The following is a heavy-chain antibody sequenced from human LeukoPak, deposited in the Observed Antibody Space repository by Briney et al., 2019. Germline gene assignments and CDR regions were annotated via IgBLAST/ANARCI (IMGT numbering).Heavy chain of an antibody. V-gene: IGHV1-69*13. CDR1: GGTFSSYA. D-gene: IGHD6-19*01. Sequence: GASVEVSCKASGGTFSSYAISWVRQAPGQGLEWMGGIIPIFGTANYAQKFQGRVTITADESTSTAYMELSSLRSEDTAVYYCARDGPVRAGTGWGQGTLVTVSS. J-gene: IGHJ4*02. CDR2: IIPIFGTA. CDR3: ARDGPVRAGTG.